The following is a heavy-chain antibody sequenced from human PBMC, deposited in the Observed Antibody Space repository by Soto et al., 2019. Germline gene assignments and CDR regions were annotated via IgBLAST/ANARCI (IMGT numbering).Heavy chain of an antibody. CDR2: IWYDGSNK. J-gene: IGHJ6*02. Sequence: GWSLRLSCAASGFTFSSYGMHWVRQAPGKGLEWVAVIWYDGSNKYYADSVKGRFTISRGNSKNTLYLQMNSLRAEDTAVYYFARDRVAGPTNYYYYAMDVWGQGTTVTVSS. V-gene: IGHV3-33*01. CDR3: ARDRVAGPTNYYYYAMDV. D-gene: IGHD2-15*01. CDR1: GFTFSSYG.